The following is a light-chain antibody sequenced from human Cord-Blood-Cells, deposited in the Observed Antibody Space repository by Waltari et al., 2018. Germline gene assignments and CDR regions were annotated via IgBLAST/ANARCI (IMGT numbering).Light chain of an antibody. Sequence: AIRMTQSPSSLSASTGDRVTITCRASQGISSYLAWYQQKPGKAPKLLIYAASTLQSGVPSRFIGSGSGTDFTLTISCLQSEDVATYYCQQYYSYPLTFGGGTKVEIK. V-gene: IGKV1-8*01. CDR2: AAS. J-gene: IGKJ4*01. CDR3: QQYYSYPLT. CDR1: QGISSY.